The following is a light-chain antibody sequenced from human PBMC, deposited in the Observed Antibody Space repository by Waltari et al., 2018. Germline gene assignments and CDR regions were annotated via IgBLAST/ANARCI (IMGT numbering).Light chain of an antibody. Sequence: EVVLTQSPGTLSLSPGETATLSCRASQSIGRYLVWYQQKSGQAPRLLIYGASTRATGIPDRFSGSGSGTDFSLTISSLEAEDFAVYYCQNHERLPATFGQGTKVEIK. CDR1: QSIGRY. CDR3: QNHERLPAT. V-gene: IGKV3-20*01. J-gene: IGKJ1*01. CDR2: GAS.